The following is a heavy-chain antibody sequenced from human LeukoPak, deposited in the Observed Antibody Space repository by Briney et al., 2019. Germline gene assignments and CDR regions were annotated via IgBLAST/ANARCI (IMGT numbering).Heavy chain of an antibody. D-gene: IGHD3-10*01. V-gene: IGHV3-23*01. CDR2: ISPSGDIT. Sequence: GGSLRHSRAASGFTFWNHGMDWVRHAPGKRLEWVSGISPSGDITYSADSVKGRLTNSRDNSKNTLYLKMNSLRGEDTAVYYWARVVPPTDYGSGSYFWDPYYFDYWGQGTLVTVSS. CDR1: GFTFWNHG. CDR3: ARVVPPTDYGSGSYFWDPYYFDY. J-gene: IGHJ4*02.